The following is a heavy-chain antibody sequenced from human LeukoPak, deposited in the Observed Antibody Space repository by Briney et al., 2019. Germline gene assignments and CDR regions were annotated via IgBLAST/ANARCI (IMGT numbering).Heavy chain of an antibody. J-gene: IGHJ6*02. D-gene: IGHD6-13*01. CDR2: IYYSGST. CDR3: ARLGLFQYSSRPYGMDV. CDR1: GGSISSYY. Sequence: SETLSLTCTVSGGSISSYYWSWIRQPPGKGLEWIGYIYYSGSTNHNPSLKSRVTISVDTSKNQFSLKLSSVTAADTAVYYCARLGLFQYSSRPYGMDVWGQGTTVTVSS. V-gene: IGHV4-59*01.